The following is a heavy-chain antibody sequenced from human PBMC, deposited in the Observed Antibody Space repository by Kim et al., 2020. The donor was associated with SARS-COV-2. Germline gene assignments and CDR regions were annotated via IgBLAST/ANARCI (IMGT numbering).Heavy chain of an antibody. V-gene: IGHV4-34*01. J-gene: IGHJ4*02. CDR2: INHSGIT. CDR3: ARTRFGEKYLGMFDY. CDR1: GGSFSGYY. Sequence: SETLSLTCAVYGGSFSGYYWSWIRQPPGKGLEWIGEINHSGITNYNPSLKSRVTISVDPSKNQCSLKLSSVTAADSAVYYCARTRFGEKYLGMFDYWGQGTLVTVSS. D-gene: IGHD3-10*01.